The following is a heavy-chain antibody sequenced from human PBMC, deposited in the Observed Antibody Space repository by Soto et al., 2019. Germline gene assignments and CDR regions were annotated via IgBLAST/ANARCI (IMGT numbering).Heavy chain of an antibody. CDR2: INPSGGST. Sequence: QVQLVQSGAEVKKPGASVKVSCKASGYTFTSYDMHWVRQAPGQGLGWMGIINPSGGSTSYTQKFQGRVTMTRDTSQSTVDMELGSLRSEETAVYYCAAARWCGGRDYCGQGTLVTVSS. J-gene: IGHJ4*02. CDR1: GYTFTSYD. CDR3: AAARWCGGRDY. D-gene: IGHD3-10*01. V-gene: IGHV1-46*01.